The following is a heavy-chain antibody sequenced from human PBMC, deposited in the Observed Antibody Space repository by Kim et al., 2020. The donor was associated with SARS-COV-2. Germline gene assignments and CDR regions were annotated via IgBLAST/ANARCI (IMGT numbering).Heavy chain of an antibody. V-gene: IGHV4-34*01. CDR2: INHSGST. J-gene: IGHJ3*02. Sequence: SETLSLTCAVYGGSFSGYYWSWIRHPPGKGLEWIGEINHSGSTNYNPSLKSRVTISVDTSKNQFSLKLSSVTAADTAVYYCARPYDFWSGYDRFDAFDIWGQGTMVTVSS. CDR1: GGSFSGYY. D-gene: IGHD3-3*01. CDR3: ARPYDFWSGYDRFDAFDI.